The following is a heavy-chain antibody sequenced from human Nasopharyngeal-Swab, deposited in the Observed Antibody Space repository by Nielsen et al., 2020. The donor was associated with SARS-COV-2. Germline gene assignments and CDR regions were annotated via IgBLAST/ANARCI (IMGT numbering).Heavy chain of an antibody. CDR1: GFTFSSYG. V-gene: IGHV3-30*18. CDR2: ISYDGSNK. CDR3: AKDSRYYDILTGYYNRYYYYYYYMDV. D-gene: IGHD3-9*01. Sequence: GESLKISCAGSGFTFSSYGMHWVRQAPGKGLEWVAVISYDGSNKYYADSVKGRFTISRDNSKNTLYLQMNSLRAEDTAVYYCAKDSRYYDILTGYYNRYYYYYYYMDVWGKGTTVTVSS. J-gene: IGHJ6*03.